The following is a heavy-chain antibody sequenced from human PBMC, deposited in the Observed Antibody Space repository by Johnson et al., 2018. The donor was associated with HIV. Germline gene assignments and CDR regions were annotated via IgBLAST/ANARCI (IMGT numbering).Heavy chain of an antibody. CDR2: IGTAGDT. Sequence: VQLVESGGGLVKPGGSLRLSCAASGFTFSSYDMHWVRQATGKGLEWVSAIGTAGDTYYPGSVKGRFTISRENAKNPLYLKMNSLRAGDTAVYYCAKRFGYDNRGDQFDFWGQGAMVTVSS. J-gene: IGHJ3*01. D-gene: IGHD3-22*01. V-gene: IGHV3-13*01. CDR1: GFTFSSYD. CDR3: AKRFGYDNRGDQFDF.